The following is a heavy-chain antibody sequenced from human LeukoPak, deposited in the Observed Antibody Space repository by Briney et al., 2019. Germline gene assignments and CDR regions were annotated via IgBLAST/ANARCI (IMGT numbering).Heavy chain of an antibody. V-gene: IGHV3-30-3*01. J-gene: IGHJ6*02. CDR2: ISYDGSNK. CDR3: ARSSGWDLYYYYGMDV. Sequence: HPGGSLRLSCAASGFPFSSYAMHWVRQAPGKGLEWVAVISYDGSNKYYADSVKGRFTISRDNSKNTLYLQMNSLRAEDTAVYYCARSSGWDLYYYYGMDVWGQGTTVTVSS. CDR1: GFPFSSYA. D-gene: IGHD6-19*01.